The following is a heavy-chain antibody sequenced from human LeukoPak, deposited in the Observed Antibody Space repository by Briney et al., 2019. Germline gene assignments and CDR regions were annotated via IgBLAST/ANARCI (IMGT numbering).Heavy chain of an antibody. CDR1: GGSTSSSSYY. V-gene: IGHV4-39*01. Sequence: SETLSLTCTVSGGSTSSSSYYWGWIRQPPGKGLEWIGSIYYSGSTYYNPSLKSRVTISVDTSKNQFSLKLSSVTAADTAVYYCARLGASSSWPHNWFDPWGQGTLVTVSS. J-gene: IGHJ5*02. CDR3: ARLGASSSWPHNWFDP. D-gene: IGHD6-13*01. CDR2: IYYSGST.